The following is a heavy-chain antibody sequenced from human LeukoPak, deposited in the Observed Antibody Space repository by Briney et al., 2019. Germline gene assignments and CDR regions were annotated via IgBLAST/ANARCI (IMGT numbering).Heavy chain of an antibody. V-gene: IGHV4-59*12. J-gene: IGHJ6*03. CDR2: IYYSGST. CDR3: ARGYDPNPYYYYYMDV. D-gene: IGHD2-2*01. Sequence: SETLSLTCTVSGGSISSYYWSWIRQPPGKGLEWIGYIYYSGSTNYNPSLKSRVTISVDTSKNQFSLKLSSVTAADTAVYYCARGYDPNPYYYYYMDVWGKGTTVTVSS. CDR1: GGSISSYY.